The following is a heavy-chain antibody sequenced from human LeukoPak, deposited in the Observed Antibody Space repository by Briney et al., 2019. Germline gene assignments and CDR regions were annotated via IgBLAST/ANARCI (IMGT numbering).Heavy chain of an antibody. CDR2: IYYSGST. J-gene: IGHJ4*02. CDR3: ARLEMATITY. CDR1: GGSISSSSYY. Sequence: SETLSLTCTVSGGSISSSSYYWGWIRQPPGKGLEWIGSIYYSGSTYYNPSLKSRVTISVDTSKNQSSLKLSSVTAADTAVYYCARLEMATITYWGQGTLVTVSS. V-gene: IGHV4-39*01. D-gene: IGHD5-24*01.